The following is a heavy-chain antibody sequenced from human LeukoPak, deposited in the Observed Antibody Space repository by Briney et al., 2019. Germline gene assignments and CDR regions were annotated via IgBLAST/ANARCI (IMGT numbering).Heavy chain of an antibody. J-gene: IGHJ3*02. CDR3: ARDSPITMIVVVIANAFDI. CDR1: GYTFTNYY. CDR2: ISAYNGNT. V-gene: IGHV1-18*04. Sequence: ASVKVSCKASGYTFTNYYMHWVRQAPGQGLEWMGWISAYNGNTNYAQKLQGRVTMTTDTSTSTAYMELRSLRSDDTAVYYCARDSPITMIVVVIANAFDIWGQGTMVTVSS. D-gene: IGHD3-22*01.